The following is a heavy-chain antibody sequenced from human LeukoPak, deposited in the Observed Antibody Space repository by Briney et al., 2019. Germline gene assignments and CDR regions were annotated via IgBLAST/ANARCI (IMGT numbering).Heavy chain of an antibody. J-gene: IGHJ4*02. D-gene: IGHD3-22*01. CDR1: GDSINSLDL. CDR3: AGLVGRYSSGLYYYYFDY. Sequence: QASETLFLTSTVSGDSINSLDLWSWVRQPPGKGLEWIGEMYLSGTTHSNPSVKSRVTISIDKSKNQLFLNLSSVTAADTAVYYCAGLVGRYSSGLYYYYFDYWGQGTLVTVSS. CDR2: MYLSGTT. V-gene: IGHV4-4*02.